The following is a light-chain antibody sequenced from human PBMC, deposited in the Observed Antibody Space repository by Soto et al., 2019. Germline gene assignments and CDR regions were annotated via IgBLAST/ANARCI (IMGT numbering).Light chain of an antibody. Sequence: DIVLTQPSLSLPVTPGEPATLSCRASQTVSSNLAWYHQKPGQAPRLLIYGASTRATGIPARFSGSGSGTEFTLTISSLQSEDFAVYYCQQYNNWLTFGGGTKVGIK. CDR1: QTVSSN. CDR3: QQYNNWLT. J-gene: IGKJ4*01. CDR2: GAS. V-gene: IGKV3-15*01.